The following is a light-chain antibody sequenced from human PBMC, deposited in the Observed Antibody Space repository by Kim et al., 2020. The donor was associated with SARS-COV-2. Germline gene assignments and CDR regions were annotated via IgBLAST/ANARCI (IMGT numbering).Light chain of an antibody. J-gene: IGLJ3*02. V-gene: IGLV4-69*01. CDR1: SGHSSYA. CDR3: QTWDTGIQV. CDR2: LNSDGSH. Sequence: QLVLTQSPSVSASLGASVKLTCTLSSGHSSYAIAWHQQQPEKGPRSLMKLNSDGSHNKGDGIPDRFSSSSSGAERYLTISSLQSEDEADYYCQTWDTGIQVFGGGTQLTVL.